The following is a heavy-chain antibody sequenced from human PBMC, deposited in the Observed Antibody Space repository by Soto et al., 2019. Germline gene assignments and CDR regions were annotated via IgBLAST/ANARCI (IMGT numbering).Heavy chain of an antibody. CDR3: ARSGSSWYGRFDY. D-gene: IGHD6-13*01. Sequence: SETLSLTCTVSGGSISSSSYYWGWIRQPPGKGLEWIGSIFYSGTTYYNPSLKSRVTISVDTSKNQFSLKLSSVTAADTAVYYCARSGSSWYGRFDYWGQGTLVTVS. J-gene: IGHJ4*02. CDR1: GGSISSSSYY. V-gene: IGHV4-39*01. CDR2: IFYSGTT.